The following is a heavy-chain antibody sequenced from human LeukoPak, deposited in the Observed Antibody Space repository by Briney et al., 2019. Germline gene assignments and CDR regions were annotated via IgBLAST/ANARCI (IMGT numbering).Heavy chain of an antibody. D-gene: IGHD6-6*01. J-gene: IGHJ4*02. V-gene: IGHV4-34*01. CDR2: INHSGST. CDR1: GGSFSGYY. Sequence: SETLSLTCAVYGGSFSGYYWSWIRQPPGKGLEWIGEINHSGSTNYNPSLKSRVTISVDTSKNQFSLKLSSVTAADTAVYYCVLLGRSSSIDYWGQGTLVTVSS. CDR3: VLLGRSSSIDY.